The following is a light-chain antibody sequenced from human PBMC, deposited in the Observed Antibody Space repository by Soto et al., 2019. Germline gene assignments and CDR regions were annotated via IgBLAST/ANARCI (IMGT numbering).Light chain of an antibody. Sequence: QSALTQPRSVSGSPGQSVTISCTGTSSDVGGYNYVSWYQQLPGKAPKLMIYEVSNRPSGVSNRFSGSKSGNTASLTISELQAEDEADYYCSSYTSRSTPVFGGGTKLTVL. CDR2: EVS. V-gene: IGLV2-14*01. J-gene: IGLJ2*01. CDR3: SSYTSRSTPV. CDR1: SSDVGGYNY.